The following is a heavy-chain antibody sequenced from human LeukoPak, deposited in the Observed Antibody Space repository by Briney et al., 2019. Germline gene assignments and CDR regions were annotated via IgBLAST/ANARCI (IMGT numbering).Heavy chain of an antibody. CDR2: IYYSGST. V-gene: IGHV4-59*01. Sequence: PSETLSLTCTVSGGSISSYYWSWIRQPPGKGLEWIGYIYYSGSTNYNPSLKSRVTISVDTSKNQFSLKLSSVTAADTAVYYCARDYGDYGDNWFDPWGQGTLVTVSS. J-gene: IGHJ5*02. CDR3: ARDYGDYGDNWFDP. CDR1: GGSISSYY. D-gene: IGHD4-17*01.